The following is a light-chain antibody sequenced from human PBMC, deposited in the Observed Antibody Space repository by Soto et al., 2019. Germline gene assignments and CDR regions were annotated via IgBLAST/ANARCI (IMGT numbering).Light chain of an antibody. J-gene: IGKJ5*01. CDR2: GAS. V-gene: IGKV3D-15*01. Sequence: EIVMTQSPATLSVSPGERATLSCRASQSVSTYLAWYQQKPGQAPRLLIYGASTRATGIPARFSGSGSGTEFTLTISSLQSEDFAVYYCQQYNNYPPITVGQGTRLEIK. CDR3: QQYNNYPPIT. CDR1: QSVSTY.